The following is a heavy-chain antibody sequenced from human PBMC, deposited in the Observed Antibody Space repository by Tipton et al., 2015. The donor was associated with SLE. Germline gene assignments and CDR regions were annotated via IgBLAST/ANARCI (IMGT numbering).Heavy chain of an antibody. D-gene: IGHD1-26*01. CDR3: ARALVGAYDY. V-gene: IGHV3-21*01. CDR1: GFTFDDYG. CDR2: ISSSSSYI. J-gene: IGHJ4*02. Sequence: SLRLSCAASGFTFDDYGMSWVRQAPGKGLEWVSSISSSSSYIYYADSVKGRFTISRDNSKNTLYLQMNSLRAEDTAVYYCARALVGAYDYWGQGTLVTVSS.